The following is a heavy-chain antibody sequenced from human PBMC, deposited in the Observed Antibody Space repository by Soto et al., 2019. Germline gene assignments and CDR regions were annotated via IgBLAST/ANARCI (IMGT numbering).Heavy chain of an antibody. J-gene: IGHJ3*02. D-gene: IGHD3-22*01. Sequence: PGGSLRLSCAASGFTFSSYGMHWVRQAPGKGLEWVAVISYDGSNKYYADSVKGRFTISRDNSKNTLYLQMNSLRAEDTAVYYCAGRRLLDAFDIWGQGTMVTVSS. CDR3: AGRRLLDAFDI. V-gene: IGHV3-30*03. CDR1: GFTFSSYG. CDR2: ISYDGSNK.